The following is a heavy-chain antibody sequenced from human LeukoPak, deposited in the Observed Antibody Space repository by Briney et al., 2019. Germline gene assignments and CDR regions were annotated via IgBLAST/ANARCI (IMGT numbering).Heavy chain of an antibody. Sequence: GGSLRLSCAASGFTFSTYWMTWVGRGPGKGREWVANINQNGSETYYVDSVKGRFTISRDNAKNSLYLQMNSLRVEDTAVYCCARKKYYYDTSTYGWFDPWGQGISVTVSS. J-gene: IGHJ5*02. CDR1: GFTFSTYW. V-gene: IGHV3-7*01. D-gene: IGHD3-22*01. CDR2: INQNGSET. CDR3: ARKKYYYDTSTYGWFDP.